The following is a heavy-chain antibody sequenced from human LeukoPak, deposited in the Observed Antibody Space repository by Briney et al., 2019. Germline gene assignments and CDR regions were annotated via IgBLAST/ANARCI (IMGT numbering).Heavy chain of an antibody. Sequence: ASVKVSCKASGYTFTSYAMHWVRQAPGQRLEWMGWINAGNGNTKYSQKFQGRVTITRDTSASTAYMELSSLRSEDTAVYYCARPQPGIAAAGQQDWGQGTLVTVSS. V-gene: IGHV1-3*01. J-gene: IGHJ4*02. D-gene: IGHD6-13*01. CDR3: ARPQPGIAAAGQQD. CDR2: INAGNGNT. CDR1: GYTFTSYA.